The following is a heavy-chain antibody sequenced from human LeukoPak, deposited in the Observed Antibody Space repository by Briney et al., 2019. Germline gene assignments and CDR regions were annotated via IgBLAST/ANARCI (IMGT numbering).Heavy chain of an antibody. V-gene: IGHV1-2*02. CDR2: INPNSGGT. J-gene: IGHJ4*02. CDR3: ARDSGDLYGSSFDY. CDR1: GYTFTSYY. D-gene: IGHD6-6*01. Sequence: ASVKVSCKASGYTFTSYYMHWVRQAPGQGLEWMGWINPNSGGTNYAQKFQGRVTMTRDTSISTAYMELSRLRSDDTAVYYCARDSGDLYGSSFDYWGQGTLVTVSS.